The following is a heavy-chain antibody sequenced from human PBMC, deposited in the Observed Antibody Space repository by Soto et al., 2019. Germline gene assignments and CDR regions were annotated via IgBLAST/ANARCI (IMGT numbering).Heavy chain of an antibody. D-gene: IGHD3-22*01. CDR3: ARDRGYYDSSGYWLGNFDY. V-gene: IGHV3-21*01. J-gene: IGHJ4*02. CDR1: GFTFSSYS. CDR2: ISSSSYI. Sequence: GGSLRLSCAASGFTFSSYSMNWVRQAPGKGLEWVSSISSSSYIYYADSVKGRFTISRGNAKNSLYLQMNSLRAEDTAVYYCARDRGYYDSSGYWLGNFDYWGQGTLVTV.